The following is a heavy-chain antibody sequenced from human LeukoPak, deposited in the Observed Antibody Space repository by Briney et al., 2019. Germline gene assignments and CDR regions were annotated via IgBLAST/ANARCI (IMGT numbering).Heavy chain of an antibody. CDR3: ARDLWGYPSFDY. CDR1: GFTVISNY. CDR2: IYSGGST. D-gene: IGHD3-16*01. J-gene: IGHJ4*02. Sequence: GGSLRLSCAASGFTVISNYMSWVHQAPGKGLEWVSVIYSGGSTYYADSVKGRFTISRDNSKNTLYLQMNSLRAEDTAVYYCARDLWGYPSFDYWGQGTLVTGSS. V-gene: IGHV3-53*01.